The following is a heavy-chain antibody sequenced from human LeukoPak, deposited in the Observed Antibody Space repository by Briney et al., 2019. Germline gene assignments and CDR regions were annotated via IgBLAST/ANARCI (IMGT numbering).Heavy chain of an antibody. V-gene: IGHV4-61*01. Sequence: SETLSLTCTVSGGSVSSGLNNWSWIRQPPGKGLEWIGYTSHTGGAIYNPSLRSRVTISVDWSTNQFSLTLGSVTAADTAVYYCATETECSGGTCYSYGWFDPWGQGTQVIVSS. CDR1: GGSVSSGLNN. D-gene: IGHD2-15*01. J-gene: IGHJ5*02. CDR2: TSHTGGA. CDR3: ATETECSGGTCYSYGWFDP.